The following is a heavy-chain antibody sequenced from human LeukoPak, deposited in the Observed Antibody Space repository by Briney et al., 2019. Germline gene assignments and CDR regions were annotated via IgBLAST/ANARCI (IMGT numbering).Heavy chain of an antibody. J-gene: IGHJ4*02. Sequence: HSGGSLRLSCAAPGFTFSSYAMSWVRQAPGKGLEWVSAISGSGGSTYYADSVKGRFTISRDNSKNTLYLQMNSLRAEDTAVYYCAKDPPPAYCGGDCYFDYWGQGTLVTVSS. D-gene: IGHD2-21*02. CDR3: AKDPPPAYCGGDCYFDY. CDR1: GFTFSSYA. V-gene: IGHV3-23*01. CDR2: ISGSGGST.